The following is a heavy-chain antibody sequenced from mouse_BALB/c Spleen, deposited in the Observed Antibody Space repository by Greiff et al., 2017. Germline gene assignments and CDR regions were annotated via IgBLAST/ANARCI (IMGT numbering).Heavy chain of an antibody. CDR3: ARGQLGLRTAMDY. CDR1: GYTFTSYV. CDR2: INPYNDGT. Sequence: EVQVVESGPELVKPGASVKMSCKASGYTFTSYVMHWVKQKPGQGLEWIGYINPYNDGTKYNEKFKGKATLTSDKSSSTAYMELSSLTSEDSAVYYCARGQLGLRTAMDYWGQGTSVTVSS. J-gene: IGHJ4*01. V-gene: IGHV1-14*01. D-gene: IGHD3-1*01.